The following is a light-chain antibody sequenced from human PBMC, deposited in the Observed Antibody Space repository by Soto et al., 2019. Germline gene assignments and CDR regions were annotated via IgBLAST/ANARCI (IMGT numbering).Light chain of an antibody. Sequence: QSALTQPASVSGSPGQSITISCTGTSSDVGAYNYVSWYQQHPGKAPKVMIYDVNNRPSGVSNRFSGSKSGNTASLNISGLQTEDEADYYCSSYTSSSTRVFGGGTKLTVL. CDR2: DVN. CDR3: SSYTSSSTRV. J-gene: IGLJ2*01. V-gene: IGLV2-14*01. CDR1: SSDVGAYNY.